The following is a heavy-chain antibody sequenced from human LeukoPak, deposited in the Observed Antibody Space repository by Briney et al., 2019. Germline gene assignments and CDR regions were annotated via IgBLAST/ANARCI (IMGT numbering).Heavy chain of an antibody. CDR1: GGSISSSNW. CDR3: ARNRGYCSGGSCYSWFDP. D-gene: IGHD2-15*01. V-gene: IGHV4-4*02. Sequence: PSETLSLTCAVSGGSISSSNWWSWVRQPPGKGLEWIGEIYHSGSTNYNPSLKSRVTISVDKSKNQFSLKLSSVTAADTAVYYCARNRGYCSGGSCYSWFDPWGQGTLVTVSS. CDR2: IYHSGST. J-gene: IGHJ5*02.